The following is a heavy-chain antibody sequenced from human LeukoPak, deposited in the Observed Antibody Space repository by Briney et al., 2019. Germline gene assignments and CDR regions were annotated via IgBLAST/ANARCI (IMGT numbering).Heavy chain of an antibody. V-gene: IGHV1-2*02. D-gene: IGHD1-26*01. CDR3: AREDPIVGASFDY. Sequence: ASVKVSCKASGYTFTGYYMHWVRQAPGQGLEWMGWINPNSGGTNFAQKFQGRVTMTRDTSISTAYMELSRLRSDDTAVYYCAREDPIVGASFDYWGQGTLVTVSS. CDR1: GYTFTGYY. CDR2: INPNSGGT. J-gene: IGHJ4*02.